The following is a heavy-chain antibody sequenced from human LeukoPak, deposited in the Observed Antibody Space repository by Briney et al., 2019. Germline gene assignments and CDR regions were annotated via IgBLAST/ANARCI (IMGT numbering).Heavy chain of an antibody. CDR1: GYTFTGYY. Sequence: GASVKVSCKASGYTFTGYYMHWVRQAPGQGLEWMGRINPNSGGTNYAQKFQGRVTMTRDTSISTAYMELSRLRSDDTAVYYCARDTFDSSGTDYWGQGTLVTVSS. CDR3: ARDTFDSSGTDY. J-gene: IGHJ4*02. V-gene: IGHV1-2*06. D-gene: IGHD3-22*01. CDR2: INPNSGGT.